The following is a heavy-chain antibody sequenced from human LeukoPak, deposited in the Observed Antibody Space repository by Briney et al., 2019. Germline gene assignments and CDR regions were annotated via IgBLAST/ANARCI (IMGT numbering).Heavy chain of an antibody. Sequence: QPGRSLRLSCSGSGFTFEVYGMHWVRQAPGKGLEWVASISWNSGHLGYGDSVEGRFTVSRDNAKNSLSLEMNSLRVEDTAFYFCAKDTVKGSASGTFDHWGQGTLVTVSS. CDR3: AKDTVKGSASGTFDH. V-gene: IGHV3-9*01. CDR2: ISWNSGHL. CDR1: GFTFEVYG. J-gene: IGHJ4*02. D-gene: IGHD3-10*01.